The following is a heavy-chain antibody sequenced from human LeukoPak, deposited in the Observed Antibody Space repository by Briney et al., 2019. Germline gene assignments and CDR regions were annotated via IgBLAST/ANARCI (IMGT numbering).Heavy chain of an antibody. D-gene: IGHD4-17*01. Sequence: PSQTPSLTCTASGASFSAYYWSWIRHPPGKRLECIGYTYSRGSTNHNPSLKSRVTISVDTSKNQFSLKLTSVTAADTAVYYCARRTYYGDFDYWGQGTLVTVSS. CDR3: ARRTYYGDFDY. CDR2: TYSRGST. V-gene: IGHV4-4*09. CDR1: GASFSAYY. J-gene: IGHJ4*02.